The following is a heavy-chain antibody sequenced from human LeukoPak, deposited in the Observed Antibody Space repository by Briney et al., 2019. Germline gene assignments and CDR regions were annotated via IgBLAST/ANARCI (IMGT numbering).Heavy chain of an antibody. V-gene: IGHV4-4*02. CDR3: ARVGRGHFDY. CDR2: VNLQGST. D-gene: IGHD3/OR15-3a*01. J-gene: IGHJ4*02. Sequence: SGTLSLTCGVSGGSITNTNYWTWVRPPPGKGLEWIGEVNLQGSTNYNPSLMGRVAIAVDTSENHISLQLTSVTAADTAVYYCARVGRGHFDYWGQGTLVTVSS. CDR1: GGSITNTNY.